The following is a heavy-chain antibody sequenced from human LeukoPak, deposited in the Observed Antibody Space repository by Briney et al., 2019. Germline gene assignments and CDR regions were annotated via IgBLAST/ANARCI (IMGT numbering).Heavy chain of an antibody. CDR1: GFTFSSYE. CDR3: ARGHSDALFY. D-gene: IGHD2-21*02. CDR2: IHRGASAI. Sequence: PGGSLRLSRTASGFTFSSYEMNWVRQAPGKGLEWISYIHRGASAIYYADSVKGRFAISRDDAKNSLYLQMDSLRVEDTAIYYCARGHSDALFYWGQGTRVTVFS. J-gene: IGHJ4*02. V-gene: IGHV3-48*03.